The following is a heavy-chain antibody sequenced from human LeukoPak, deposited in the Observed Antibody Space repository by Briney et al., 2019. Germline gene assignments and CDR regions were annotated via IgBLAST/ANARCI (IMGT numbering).Heavy chain of an antibody. V-gene: IGHV1-18*01. CDR2: ISGYNGNT. Sequence: ASVKVSCKASGYTFSSYGISWVRQAPGQGLEWMGWISGYNGNTDYAQKVQGRVTMTTDTSTSTAYMEMRSLGSDDTAVYYCARAVPYYFGSGSTEEFDYWGQGTLVTVSS. CDR3: ARAVPYYFGSGSTEEFDY. D-gene: IGHD3-10*01. CDR1: GYTFSSYG. J-gene: IGHJ4*02.